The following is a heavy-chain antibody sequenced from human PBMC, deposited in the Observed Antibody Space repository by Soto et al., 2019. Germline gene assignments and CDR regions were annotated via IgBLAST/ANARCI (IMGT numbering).Heavy chain of an antibody. Sequence: ELHLLESGGGLVQPGGSLRLSCAASGFTFSSYAMSWVRQAPGKGLEWVSVITGSGGRSYYADSVKGRFTNSRDNSKNTMYLQMNSLRAEDTAVYYCAKVWFEGGVWSGYYADYWGQGTLVTVSS. CDR3: AKVWFEGGVWSGYYADY. V-gene: IGHV3-23*01. CDR1: GFTFSSYA. CDR2: ITGSGGRS. D-gene: IGHD3-3*01. J-gene: IGHJ4*02.